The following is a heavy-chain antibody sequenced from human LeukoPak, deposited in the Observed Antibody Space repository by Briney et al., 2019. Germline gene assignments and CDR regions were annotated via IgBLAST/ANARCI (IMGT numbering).Heavy chain of an antibody. Sequence: PSQILSLTCTVSGGSISSGSYYWSWIRQPAGKGLEWIGRIYTSGSTNYNPSLKSRVTISVDTSKNQFSLKLSSVTAADTAVYYCAREGSSSPDPFDYWGQGTLVTVSS. V-gene: IGHV4-61*02. CDR3: AREGSSSPDPFDY. D-gene: IGHD6-6*01. CDR2: IYTSGST. J-gene: IGHJ4*02. CDR1: GGSISSGSYY.